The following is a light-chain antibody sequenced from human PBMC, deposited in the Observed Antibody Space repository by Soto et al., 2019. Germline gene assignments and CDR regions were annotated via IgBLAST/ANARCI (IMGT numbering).Light chain of an antibody. J-gene: IGLJ1*01. Sequence: QSALTQPASVSGSPGQSITISCTGTSSDVGSYNLVSWYHQHPGKAPKLMIYEGSKRPSGVSNRFSGSKSGNTASLTISGFQAEDEAAYYCCSYAGGDTFVFGTGTKVTVL. V-gene: IGLV2-23*01. CDR2: EGS. CDR1: SSDVGSYNL. CDR3: CSYAGGDTFV.